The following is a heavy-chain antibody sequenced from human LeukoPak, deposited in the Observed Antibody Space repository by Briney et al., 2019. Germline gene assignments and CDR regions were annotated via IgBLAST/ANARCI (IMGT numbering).Heavy chain of an antibody. D-gene: IGHD2-2*01. CDR3: AKAYCSSTSCYRDWFDP. CDR1: DFTFSSYA. Sequence: GGSLRLSCTASDFTFSSYAMTWVRQAPGKGLEWVSGISWNSGSIGYADSVKGRFTISRDSAKNSLYLQMNSLRAEDTALYYCAKAYCSSTSCYRDWFDPWGQGTLVTVSS. J-gene: IGHJ5*02. CDR2: ISWNSGSI. V-gene: IGHV3-9*01.